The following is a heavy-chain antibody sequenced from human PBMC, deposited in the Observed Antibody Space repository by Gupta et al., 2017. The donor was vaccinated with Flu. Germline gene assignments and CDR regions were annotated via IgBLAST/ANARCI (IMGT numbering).Heavy chain of an antibody. J-gene: IGHJ4*02. CDR1: GGSISSGSYY. CDR2: IYTSGST. Sequence: QVQLQESGPGLVKPSQTLSLTCTVSGGSISSGSYYWSWIRQPAGKGLEWIGRIYTSGSTNYNPSLKSRVTISVDTSKNQFSLKLSSVTAADTAVYYCARDAPQTGFDYWGQGTLVTVSS. V-gene: IGHV4-61*02. CDR3: ARDAPQTGFDY.